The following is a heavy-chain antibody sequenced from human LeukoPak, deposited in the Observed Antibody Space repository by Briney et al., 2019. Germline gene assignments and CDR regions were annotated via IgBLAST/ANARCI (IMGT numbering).Heavy chain of an antibody. V-gene: IGHV3-21*01. J-gene: IGHJ4*02. CDR1: GFTFSAYS. D-gene: IGHD1-26*01. CDR3: ARDSDSGSYYYY. CDR2: ITSGSSYI. Sequence: GGSLRLSCAASGFTFSAYSMNWVRQAPGKGLEWVSYITSGSSYIYYADSVKGRFTISRDNAKNSLYLQMNSLRAEDTAVYYCARDSDSGSYYYYWGQGTLVTVSS.